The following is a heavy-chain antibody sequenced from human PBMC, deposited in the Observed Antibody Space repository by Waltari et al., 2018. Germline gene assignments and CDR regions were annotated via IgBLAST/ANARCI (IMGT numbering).Heavy chain of an antibody. CDR1: GGSFSGYY. CDR3: ARGRILMVYASRPNWYFDL. D-gene: IGHD2-8*01. CDR2: INHSGRT. V-gene: IGHV4-34*01. Sequence: QVQLQQWGAGLLEPSETLSLTCAVYGGSFSGYYWSWIRQPPGKGLEWIGEINHSGRTNYNPSLKGRVTISVDTSKNQFSLKLSSVTAADTAVYYCARGRILMVYASRPNWYFDLWGRGTLVTVSS. J-gene: IGHJ2*01.